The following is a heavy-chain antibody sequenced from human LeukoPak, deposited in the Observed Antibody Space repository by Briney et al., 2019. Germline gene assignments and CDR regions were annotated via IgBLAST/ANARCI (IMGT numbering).Heavy chain of an antibody. CDR1: GFPVRSRY. J-gene: IGHJ4*02. Sequence: GGALRLSCEVSGFPVRSRYMTWVRQPPGKGLECVAVIYSGGTTYHIDSVKGRFTISRDISKSTMYLEMNNLRVEDTAIYYCASLEGGPSDGRWGQGTLVTVSS. CDR3: ASLEGGPSDGR. V-gene: IGHV3-53*01. CDR2: IYSGGTT. D-gene: IGHD3-3*01.